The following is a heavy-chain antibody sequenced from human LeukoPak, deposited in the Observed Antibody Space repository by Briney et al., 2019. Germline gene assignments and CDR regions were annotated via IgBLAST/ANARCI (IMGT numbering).Heavy chain of an antibody. J-gene: IGHJ3*02. CDR1: GFTFSDYY. Sequence: GGSLRLSCAASGFTFSDYYMSWIRQAPGKGLEWVSYISSSGSTIYYADSVKGRFTISRDNAKNSLYLQMNSLRAEDTAVYYCAKDYDSSGMGAFDIWGQGTMVTVSS. D-gene: IGHD3-22*01. CDR2: ISSSGSTI. CDR3: AKDYDSSGMGAFDI. V-gene: IGHV3-11*01.